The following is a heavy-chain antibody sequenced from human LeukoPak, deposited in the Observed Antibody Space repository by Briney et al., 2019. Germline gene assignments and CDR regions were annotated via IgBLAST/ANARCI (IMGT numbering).Heavy chain of an antibody. CDR2: ISGGGGST. J-gene: IGHJ4*02. Sequence: AVSLRFYCAASGFTFSSNAMSWVRQAPGKGLEWVSAISGGGGSTYYADYVKGRFTITRDNSKNTLYLQMNSLRAEDTAVYYCAKEGGDSYGWFEYWGQGTLVTVSS. CDR1: GFTFSSNA. V-gene: IGHV3-23*01. CDR3: AKEGGDSYGWFEY. D-gene: IGHD5-18*01.